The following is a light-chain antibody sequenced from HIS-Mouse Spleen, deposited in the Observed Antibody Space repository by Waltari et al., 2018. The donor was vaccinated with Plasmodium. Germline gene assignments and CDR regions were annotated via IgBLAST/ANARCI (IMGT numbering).Light chain of an antibody. J-gene: IGKJ1*01. CDR3: QQYNSYWT. V-gene: IGKV1-5*03. CDR2: KAS. Sequence: DIQMTQSPSTLSASVGARVTITCRASQSSSSWLAWYQQKPGKAPKLLIYKASSLERGGPSRFRGSGSGAEFTLNSSSLQPDDFATYYCQQYNSYWTFGQGTKVEIK. CDR1: QSSSSW.